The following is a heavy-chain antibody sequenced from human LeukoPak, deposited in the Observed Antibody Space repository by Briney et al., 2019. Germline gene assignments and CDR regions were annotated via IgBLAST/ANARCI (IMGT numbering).Heavy chain of an antibody. CDR3: AATPSYSSGWSYDY. CDR1: GGTFSSSG. Sequence: SVKVSCKASGGTFSSSGISWVRQAPGQGLEWMGGIIPMIGTPNYAQKFQGRVTMTRNTSISTAYMELSSLRSEDTAVYYCAATPSYSSGWSYDYWGQGTLVTVSS. J-gene: IGHJ4*02. CDR2: IIPMIGTP. D-gene: IGHD6-19*01. V-gene: IGHV1-69*05.